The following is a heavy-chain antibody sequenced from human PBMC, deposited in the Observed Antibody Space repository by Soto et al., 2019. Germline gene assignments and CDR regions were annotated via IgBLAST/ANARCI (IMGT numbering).Heavy chain of an antibody. V-gene: IGHV5-10-1*01. CDR1: GYSFTSYW. CDR3: ARHGSYCSSTSCYQYYYGMDV. CDR2: IDPSDSYT. Sequence: GESLKISCKGSGYSFTSYWISWVRQMPGKGLEWMGRIDPSDSYTNYSPSFQGHVTISADKSISTAYLQWSSLKASDTATYYCARHGSYCSSTSCYQYYYGMDVWGQGTTVTVSS. D-gene: IGHD2-2*01. J-gene: IGHJ6*02.